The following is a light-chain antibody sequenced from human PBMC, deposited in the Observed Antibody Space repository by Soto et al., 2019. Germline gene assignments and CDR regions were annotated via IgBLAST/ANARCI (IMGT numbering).Light chain of an antibody. CDR1: SSDVGGYDS. CDR2: EVS. V-gene: IGLV2-14*01. J-gene: IGLJ1*01. CDR3: SSYTSSYTLV. Sequence: QSVLTQPASVSGSPGQSITISCSGTSSDVGGYDSVSWYQQHPGKAPKVMIYEVSNRPSGVSNRFSGSKYGNTASLTISGLQAEDEADYYCSSYTSSYTLVFGAGTKATVL.